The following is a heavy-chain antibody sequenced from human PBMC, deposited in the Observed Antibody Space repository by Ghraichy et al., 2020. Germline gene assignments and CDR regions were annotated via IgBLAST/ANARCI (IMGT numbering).Heavy chain of an antibody. V-gene: IGHV4-34*01. CDR1: GGSFSGYY. CDR3: ARGRYCSSTSCFRYGMDV. D-gene: IGHD2-2*01. Sequence: TLSLTCAVYGGSFSGYYWSWIRQPPGKGLEWIGEINHSGSTNYNPSLKSRVTISVDTSKNQFSLKLSSVTAADTAVYYCARGRYCSSTSCFRYGMDVWGQGTTVTVSS. CDR2: INHSGST. J-gene: IGHJ6*02.